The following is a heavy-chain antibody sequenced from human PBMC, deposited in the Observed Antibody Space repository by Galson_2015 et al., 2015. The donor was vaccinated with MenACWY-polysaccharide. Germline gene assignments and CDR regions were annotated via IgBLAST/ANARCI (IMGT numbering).Heavy chain of an antibody. D-gene: IGHD6-6*01. CDR3: ARASGSSFLRYWYFDL. CDR2: INAGNGNT. V-gene: IGHV1-3*01. CDR1: GYTFTRYA. J-gene: IGHJ2*01. Sequence: SVQVSCEASGYTFTRYAMHWVRQAPGQRLEWMGWINAGNGNTKYSQQFQGRVTITRDTSVSTAYMELSSLRSEDTAVYYCARASGSSFLRYWYFDLWGRGTLVTVSS.